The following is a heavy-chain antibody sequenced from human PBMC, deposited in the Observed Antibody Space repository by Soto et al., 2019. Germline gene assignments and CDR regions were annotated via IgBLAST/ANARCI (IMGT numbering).Heavy chain of an antibody. V-gene: IGHV1-8*01. Sequence: ASVKVSCKASGYTFTSYDINWVRQATGQGLEWMGWMNPNSGNTGYAQKFQGRVTMTRNTSISTAYMELSSLRSEDTAVYYCARGARTVGAARGIGYYFDYWGQGTLVTVSS. D-gene: IGHD1-26*01. CDR2: MNPNSGNT. CDR1: GYTFTSYD. CDR3: ARGARTVGAARGIGYYFDY. J-gene: IGHJ4*02.